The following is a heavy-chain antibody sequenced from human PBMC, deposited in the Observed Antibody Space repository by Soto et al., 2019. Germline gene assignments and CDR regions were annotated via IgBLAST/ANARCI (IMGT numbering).Heavy chain of an antibody. J-gene: IGHJ4*02. CDR3: ARDPRVYYDSSGYYWVY. V-gene: IGHV1-18*01. CDR1: GYTFSSYA. CDR2: ISAHNGNT. Sequence: QVQLVQSGAEVKKPGASVKVSCKASGYTFSSYAITWVRQAPGQGLEWIGWISAHNGNTNYAQNFQGRVTMTTDTSXSXXYMELRSLRSDDTAVYYCARDPRVYYDSSGYYWVYWGQGTLVTVSS. D-gene: IGHD3-22*01.